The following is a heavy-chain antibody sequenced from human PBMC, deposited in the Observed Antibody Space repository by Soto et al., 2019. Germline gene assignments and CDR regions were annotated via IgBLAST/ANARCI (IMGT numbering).Heavy chain of an antibody. J-gene: IGHJ5*02. CDR1: GFTLSGSR. D-gene: IGHD2-21*02. CDR2: IRSKADSYAT. V-gene: IGHV3-73*01. Sequence: PGGSLRLSCAASGFTLSGSRIHWVRQASGKGLEWVGRIRSKADSYATAYAASVKGRFTISRDDSKNTAYLQMNSLKTEDTAVYYCTSKYCGGDCSRVDPWGQGTMVTASS. CDR3: TSKYCGGDCSRVDP.